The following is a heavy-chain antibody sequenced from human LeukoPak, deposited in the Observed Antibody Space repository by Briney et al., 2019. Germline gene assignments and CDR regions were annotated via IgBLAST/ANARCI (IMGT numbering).Heavy chain of an antibody. CDR3: ARDLKYEGTGLVH. D-gene: IGHD3/OR15-3a*01. V-gene: IGHV3-66*01. CDR2: IYTGGYT. Sequence: GGSLRLSCAASGFTVSSTFMTWVRQDPGQGLDWVSVIYTGGYTDYADSVKGRFTISRDNSRNTVDLQMNSLTAEDTAVYYCARDLKYEGTGLVHWGQGTLVTVSS. J-gene: IGHJ4*02. CDR1: GFTVSSTF.